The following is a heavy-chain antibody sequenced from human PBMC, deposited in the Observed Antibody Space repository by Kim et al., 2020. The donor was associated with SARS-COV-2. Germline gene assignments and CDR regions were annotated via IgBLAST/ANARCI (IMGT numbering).Heavy chain of an antibody. CDR2: IYPGDSDT. Sequence: GESLKISCKGSGYSFTSYWIGWVRQMPGKGLEWMGIIYPGDSDTRYSPSFQGQVTISADKSISTAYLQWSSLKASDTAMYYCARPTPAKTTIFGVVTSPYYFDYWGQGTLVTVSS. J-gene: IGHJ4*02. V-gene: IGHV5-51*01. CDR3: ARPTPAKTTIFGVVTSPYYFDY. CDR1: GYSFTSYW. D-gene: IGHD3-3*01.